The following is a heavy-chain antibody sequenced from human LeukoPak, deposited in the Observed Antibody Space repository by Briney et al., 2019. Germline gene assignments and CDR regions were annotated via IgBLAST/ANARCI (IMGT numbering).Heavy chain of an antibody. V-gene: IGHV1-69*13. CDR3: ARVLLAYCGGDCYSGPLDY. D-gene: IGHD2-21*02. J-gene: IGHJ4*02. CDR1: GGTFSSYA. Sequence: ASVKVSCKASGGTFSSYAISWVRQAPGQGLEWMGGIIPIFGTANYAQKFQGRVTITADESTSTAYMELSSLRSEDTAVYYCARVLLAYCGGDCYSGPLDYWGQGTLVTVSS. CDR2: IIPIFGTA.